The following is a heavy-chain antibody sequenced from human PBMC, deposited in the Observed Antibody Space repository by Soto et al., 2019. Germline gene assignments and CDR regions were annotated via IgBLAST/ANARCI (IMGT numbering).Heavy chain of an antibody. D-gene: IGHD6-19*01. J-gene: IGHJ6*02. CDR3: ARVGAEAGASIYYYYYGMDV. V-gene: IGHV4-59*01. CDR2: IYYSGST. Sequence: QVQLQESGPGLVKPSETLSLTCTVSGGSISNYYWTWIRLPPGKGLGWIGHIYYSGSTKYNPSLKSRGTISVDTSKNQFSLKLSSVTAADTAVYYCARVGAEAGASIYYYYYGMDVWGQGTTVTVSS. CDR1: GGSISNYY.